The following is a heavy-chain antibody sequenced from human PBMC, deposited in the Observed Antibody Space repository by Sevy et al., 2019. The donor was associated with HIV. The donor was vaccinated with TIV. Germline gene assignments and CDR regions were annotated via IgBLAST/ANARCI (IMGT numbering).Heavy chain of an antibody. Sequence: GGSLRLSCAGSGFTFSSYDMNWVRRAPGKGLEWISTRSSSGSSIYYADSVKGRFTIARDNAKNSLNLQMNSLRAEDTALYYSARNGGAYDTGFDPWGQGTLVTVSS. V-gene: IGHV3-48*03. CDR3: ARNGGAYDTGFDP. CDR1: GFTFSSYD. J-gene: IGHJ5*02. CDR2: RSSSGSSI. D-gene: IGHD3-22*01.